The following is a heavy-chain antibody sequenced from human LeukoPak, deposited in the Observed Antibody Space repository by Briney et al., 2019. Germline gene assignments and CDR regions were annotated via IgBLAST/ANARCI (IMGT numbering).Heavy chain of an antibody. CDR1: GGTFSSYA. J-gene: IGHJ4*02. CDR2: IIPIFGTA. CDR3: ARDRTPTGTFGYFDY. V-gene: IGHV1-69*05. Sequence: GASVKVSCKASGGTFSSYAISWVRQAPGQGLEWMGGIIPIFGTANYAQKFQGRVTITTDESTSTAYMELSSLRSEDTAVYYCARDRTPTGTFGYFDYWGQGTLVTVSS. D-gene: IGHD1-1*01.